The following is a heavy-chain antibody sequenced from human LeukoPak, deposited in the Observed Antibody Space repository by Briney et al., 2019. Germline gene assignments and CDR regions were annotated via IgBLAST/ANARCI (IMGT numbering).Heavy chain of an antibody. J-gene: IGHJ4*02. V-gene: IGHV3-21*01. D-gene: IGHD3-22*01. CDR1: GFTFRSYT. CDR2: ISSSSRYI. Sequence: GGSLRLSCAASGFTFRSYTMNWVRQAPGKGLEWVSSISSSSRYIYYAVSVKGRFTISRDNAKNSLYLQMNSLRAEDTAVYYCARGRGYYDSSGYYYEMYYFDYWGQGTLVTVSS. CDR3: ARGRGYYDSSGYYYEMYYFDY.